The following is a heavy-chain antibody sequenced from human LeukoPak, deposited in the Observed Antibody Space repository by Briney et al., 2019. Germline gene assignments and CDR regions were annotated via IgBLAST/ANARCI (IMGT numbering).Heavy chain of an antibody. CDR1: GYTFTSYG. CDR2: ISAYNGNT. J-gene: IGHJ6*02. CDR3: AREIDGSPYYYGMDV. V-gene: IGHV1-18*01. Sequence: ASVEVSCKASGYTFTSYGISWVRQAPGQGLEWMGWISAYNGNTNYAQKLQGRVTMTTDTSTSTAYMELRSLRSDDTAVYYCAREIDGSPYYYGMDVWGQGTTVTVSS. D-gene: IGHD5-24*01.